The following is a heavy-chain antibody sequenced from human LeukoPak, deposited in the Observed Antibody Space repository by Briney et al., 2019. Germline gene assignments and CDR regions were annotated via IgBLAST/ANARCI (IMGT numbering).Heavy chain of an antibody. Sequence: PSETLSLTCTVSGGSISSSPHYWGWIRQPPGKGLEWIGTIYYRGSTYSNPSLNSRVTISLDTSKNQFSLRLRSVTAADTALYYCARHYLSDGILSTFDPWGQGTLVTVSS. CDR2: IYYRGST. CDR1: GGSISSSPHY. J-gene: IGHJ5*02. V-gene: IGHV4-39*01. CDR3: ARHYLSDGILSTFDP. D-gene: IGHD2-2*01.